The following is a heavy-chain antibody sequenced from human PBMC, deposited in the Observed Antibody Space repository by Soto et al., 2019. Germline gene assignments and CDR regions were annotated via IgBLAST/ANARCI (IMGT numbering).Heavy chain of an antibody. V-gene: IGHV4-34*01. J-gene: IGHJ6*02. Sequence: KPSETLSLTCAVYGGSFSGYYWSWILQPPGKGLEWIGEINHSGSTNYNPSLKSRVTISVDTSKHQFSLKLSSVTAADTAVYYCARGRAAWLYYYGMDVWGQGTTVTVS. D-gene: IGHD6-19*01. CDR1: GGSFSGYY. CDR3: ARGRAAWLYYYGMDV. CDR2: INHSGST.